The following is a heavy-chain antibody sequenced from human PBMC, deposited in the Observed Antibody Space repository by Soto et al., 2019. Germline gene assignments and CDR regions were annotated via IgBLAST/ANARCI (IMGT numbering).Heavy chain of an antibody. J-gene: IGHJ4*02. CDR2: IYPGDSDT. CDR1: GYSFTSYW. Sequence: TGESLKISCKGSGYSFTSYWIGWVRQMPGKGLEWMGIIYPGDSDTRYSPSFQGQVTISADKSISTAYLQWSSLKASDTAMYYCARSQGFLYDSSGYYPRPFDYWGQGTLVTVSS. V-gene: IGHV5-51*01. CDR3: ARSQGFLYDSSGYYPRPFDY. D-gene: IGHD3-22*01.